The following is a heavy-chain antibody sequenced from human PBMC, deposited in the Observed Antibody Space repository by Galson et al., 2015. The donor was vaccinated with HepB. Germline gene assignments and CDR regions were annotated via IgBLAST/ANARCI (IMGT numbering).Heavy chain of an antibody. CDR1: RFTFDDYA. CDR3: AKDIEGRGSWYNGDAFDI. CDR2: ISWNSGSI. J-gene: IGHJ3*02. V-gene: IGHV3-9*01. D-gene: IGHD6-13*01. Sequence: SLSLSCAGSRFTFDDYAMHWVRQAPGKGLEWVSGISWNSGSIDYADSVKGRFTISRDNAKNSLYLQLNSLRAEDTALYYCAKDIEGRGSWYNGDAFDIWGQGTMVTVSS.